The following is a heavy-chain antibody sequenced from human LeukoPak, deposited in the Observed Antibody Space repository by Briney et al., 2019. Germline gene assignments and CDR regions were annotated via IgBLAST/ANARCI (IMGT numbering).Heavy chain of an antibody. D-gene: IGHD1-26*01. CDR3: ARDPYRFAFDI. CDR2: INVDGTAE. V-gene: IGHV3-7*03. J-gene: IGHJ3*02. Sequence: GGSLRLSCAASGFSFSTIYMSWVRQTPGQGLEWVANINVDGTAEYYVDSVKGRFTISRDNAKNSLYLQMNSLRAEDTAVYYCARDPYRFAFDIWGQGTVALVSS. CDR1: GFSFSTIY.